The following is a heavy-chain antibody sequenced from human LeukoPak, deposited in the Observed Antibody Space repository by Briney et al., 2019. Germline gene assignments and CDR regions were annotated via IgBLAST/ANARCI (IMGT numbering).Heavy chain of an antibody. CDR1: GFTFSSYA. CDR2: IQSGGST. D-gene: IGHD3-22*01. CDR3: ARYFYDSSGYAYYFDY. Sequence: GGSLRLSCAASGFTFSSYAMHWVRQAPGKGLEWVSVIQSGGSTYYADSVKGRFTISRDNSKNTVYLQMNSLRAEDTAVYYCARYFYDSSGYAYYFDYWGQGTPVTVSS. V-gene: IGHV3-53*01. J-gene: IGHJ4*02.